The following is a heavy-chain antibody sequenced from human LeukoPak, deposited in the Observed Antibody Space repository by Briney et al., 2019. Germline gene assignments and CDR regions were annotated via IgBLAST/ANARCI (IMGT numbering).Heavy chain of an antibody. CDR2: IYNGVNT. Sequence: SETLSLTCTVSGASVSSASYWSWIRQPPGKGVEWIAHIYNGVNTNYNPSLKSRVTISVDTSKNQFSLRLNSVTAADMAVYYCARSRAFNSGAFDPWGQGSLVTVSS. J-gene: IGHJ5*02. D-gene: IGHD1-26*01. V-gene: IGHV4-61*01. CDR3: ARSRAFNSGAFDP. CDR1: GASVSSASY.